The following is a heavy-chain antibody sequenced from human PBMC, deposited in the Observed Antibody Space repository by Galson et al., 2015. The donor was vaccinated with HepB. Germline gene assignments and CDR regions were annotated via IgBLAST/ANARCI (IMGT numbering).Heavy chain of an antibody. V-gene: IGHV4-30-2*01. CDR3: ARGEGFGGYYFDY. D-gene: IGHD2-15*01. CDR2: IFHDGTT. CDR1: GASIGSGGYS. J-gene: IGHJ4*02. Sequence: LSLTCGVSGASIGSGGYSWSWIRQPPGRGLEWVGNIFHDGTTYYNSSLESRMTMSVDTSKNQFSLKLTSVTAADTAVYYCARGEGFGGYYFDYWGQGTLVTVSS.